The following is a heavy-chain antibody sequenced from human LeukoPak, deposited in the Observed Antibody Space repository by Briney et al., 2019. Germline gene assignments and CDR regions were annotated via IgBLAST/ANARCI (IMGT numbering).Heavy chain of an antibody. J-gene: IGHJ4*02. CDR3: SKAGDTNYYRYGDY. D-gene: IGHD5-18*01. V-gene: IGHV3-23*01. CDR1: GFTFSDSY. CDR2: ISANSGAT. Sequence: PGGSLRLSCAASGFTFSDSYMTWIRQAPGRGLEWVSVISANSGATYYADSVKGRFTISRDNAKNTLYLQMNNLRGEDTALYYCSKAGDTNYYRYGDYWGQGTLVTVSS.